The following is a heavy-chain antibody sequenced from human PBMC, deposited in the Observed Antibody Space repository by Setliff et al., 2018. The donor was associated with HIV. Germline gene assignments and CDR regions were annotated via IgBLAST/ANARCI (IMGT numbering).Heavy chain of an antibody. Sequence: GGSLRLSCAASGFTFSTYAMHWVRQAPGKGLEYVSAITANGGSTHYADSVKGRFTISRDNSKNTLYLQMNSLRAEDTAVYYCARSRAAGFDYWGQGTLVTVSS. CDR3: ARSRAAGFDY. D-gene: IGHD6-13*01. J-gene: IGHJ4*02. V-gene: IGHV3-64*04. CDR1: GFTFSTYA. CDR2: ITANGGST.